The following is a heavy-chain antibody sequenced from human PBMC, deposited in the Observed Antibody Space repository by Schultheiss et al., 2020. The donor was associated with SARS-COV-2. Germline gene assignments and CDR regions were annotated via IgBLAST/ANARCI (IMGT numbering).Heavy chain of an antibody. CDR1: GFTFDDYA. CDR3: AREYYDSSGYYYGPAFDI. J-gene: IGHJ3*02. Sequence: GGSLRLSCAASGFTFDDYAMHWVRQAPGKGLEWVSGISWNSGSIGYADSVKGRFTISRDNAKNSLYLQMNSLRAEDTAVYYCAREYYDSSGYYYGPAFDIWGQGRMVTV. D-gene: IGHD3-22*01. CDR2: ISWNSGSI. V-gene: IGHV3-9*01.